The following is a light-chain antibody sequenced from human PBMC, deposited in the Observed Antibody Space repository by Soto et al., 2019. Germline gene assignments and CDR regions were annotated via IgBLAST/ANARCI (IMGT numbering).Light chain of an antibody. CDR1: QNILYSSNNKNY. CDR3: QQYYTSPLT. V-gene: IGKV4-1*01. CDR2: WAS. J-gene: IGKJ4*01. Sequence: DIVMTQSPDSPAVSLGERATINCKSSQNILYSSNNKNYLAWYQHKSGQPPKVLVYWASTRESGVPDRFSGSGSGTDFTLTISSLQAEDVAVYYCQQYYTSPLTFGGGTKVEIK.